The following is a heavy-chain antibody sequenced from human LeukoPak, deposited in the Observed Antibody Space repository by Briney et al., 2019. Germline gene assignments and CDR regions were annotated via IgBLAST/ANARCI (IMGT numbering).Heavy chain of an antibody. CDR1: VGSISSGSSY. V-gene: IGHV4-61*02. CDR3: TRGDNT. D-gene: IGHD2/OR15-2a*01. Sequence: SQTLSLTCTVSVGSISSGSSYWSWIRQPAGKGLEWIGRIYTSGNTNYKPSLQSRVTISVDTAKNQFSLKLSSVTAADTAVYYCTRGDNTWGQGTLVTVSS. J-gene: IGHJ5*02. CDR2: IYTSGNT.